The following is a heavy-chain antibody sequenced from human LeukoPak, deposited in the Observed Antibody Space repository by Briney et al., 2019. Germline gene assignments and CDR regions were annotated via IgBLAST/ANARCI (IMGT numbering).Heavy chain of an antibody. Sequence: PSETLSLTCTVSGGSISSSSYYWGWIRQPPGKGLEWIGSIYYSGSTYYNPSLKSRVTMSVDTSKNQFSLKLSSVTAADTAVYYCARDRAVAGHFYYYYYYMDVWGKGTTVTISS. D-gene: IGHD6-19*01. V-gene: IGHV4-39*07. CDR3: ARDRAVAGHFYYYYYYMDV. CDR1: GGSISSSSYY. CDR2: IYYSGST. J-gene: IGHJ6*03.